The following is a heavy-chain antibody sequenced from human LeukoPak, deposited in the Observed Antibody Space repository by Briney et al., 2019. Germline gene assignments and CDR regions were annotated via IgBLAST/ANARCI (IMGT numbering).Heavy chain of an antibody. CDR3: ARVPYCSGGSCYSAEYFQH. CDR1: GYTFTSYD. Sequence: GASVKVSCKASGYTFTSYDINWVRQATGQGLEWMGWINTNTGSPTYAQGFTGRFVFSLDTSVSTAYLQISSLKAEDTAVYYCARVPYCSGGSCYSAEYFQHWGQGTLVTVSS. D-gene: IGHD2-15*01. CDR2: INTNTGSP. J-gene: IGHJ1*01. V-gene: IGHV7-4-1*02.